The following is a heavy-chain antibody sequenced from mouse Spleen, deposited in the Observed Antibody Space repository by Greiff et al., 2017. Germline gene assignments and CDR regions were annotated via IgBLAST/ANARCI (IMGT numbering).Heavy chain of an antibody. V-gene: IGHV1-82*01. CDR2: IYPGDGDT. CDR3: AREGITTVVAHFDD. CDR1: GYAFSSSW. J-gene: IGHJ2*01. Sequence: QVQLQQSGPELVKPGASVKISCKASGYAFSSSWMNWVKQRPGKGLEWIGRIYPGDGDTNYNGKFKGKATLTADKSSSTAYMQLSSLTSEDSAVYFCAREGITTVVAHFDDWGQGTTLTVSS. D-gene: IGHD1-1*01.